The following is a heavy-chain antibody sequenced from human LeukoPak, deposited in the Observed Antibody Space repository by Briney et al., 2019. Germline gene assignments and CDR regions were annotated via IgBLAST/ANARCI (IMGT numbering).Heavy chain of an antibody. CDR1: GGTFSSYA. Sequence: ASVKVSCKASGGTFSSYAISWVRQAPGQGLEWMGRIIPILGIANYAQKFQGRVTITADKSTSTAYMELSSLRSEDTAVYYCARGSSGYEHGVDYWGQGTLVTVSS. J-gene: IGHJ4*02. D-gene: IGHD3-22*01. CDR3: ARGSSGYEHGVDY. V-gene: IGHV1-69*04. CDR2: IIPILGIA.